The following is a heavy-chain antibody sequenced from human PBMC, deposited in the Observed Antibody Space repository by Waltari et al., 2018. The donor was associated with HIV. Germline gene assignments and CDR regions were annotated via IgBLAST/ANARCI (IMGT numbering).Heavy chain of an antibody. CDR2: ISSDSSYR. D-gene: IGHD1-26*01. V-gene: IGHV3-11*05. Sequence: QAQLVESGGGLVTPGGSLRLYCAASGFSPSAYYMTWVRRAPGKGLEWISYISSDSSYRYHADSVEGRFTISRDNDKNSVYLQMHSLRADDSAVYYCACSVAATASFFYYYGMDVWGQGTTVTVSS. CDR3: ACSVAATASFFYYYGMDV. J-gene: IGHJ6*02. CDR1: GFSPSAYY.